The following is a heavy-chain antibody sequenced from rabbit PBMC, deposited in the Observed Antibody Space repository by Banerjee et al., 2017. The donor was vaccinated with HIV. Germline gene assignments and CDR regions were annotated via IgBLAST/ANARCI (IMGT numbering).Heavy chain of an antibody. CDR1: GFSFSSSSYY. J-gene: IGHJ4*01. CDR2: IVAGVSGNT. Sequence: QSLEESGGDLVKPGASLTLTCTASGFSFSSSSYYMYWVRQAPGKGLEWVACIVAGVSGNTYYASWAKGRFTISKTSSTTVTLQMTSLTVADTATYFCARDTGSNYFFNLWGQGTLVTVS. D-gene: IGHD8-1*01. CDR3: ARDTGSNYFFNL. V-gene: IGHV1S40*01.